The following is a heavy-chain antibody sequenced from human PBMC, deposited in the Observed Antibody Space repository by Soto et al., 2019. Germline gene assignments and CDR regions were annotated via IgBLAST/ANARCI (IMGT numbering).Heavy chain of an antibody. V-gene: IGHV1-18*01. CDR1: GGTFSSYA. CDR3: GRRAPPMDF. Sequence: ASVKVSCKASGGTFSSYAISWVRQAPGQGLEWMGWISAYNGNTKYAQKLQGRVTMTTDTSTSTAYMELRSLRSDDTAVYYCGRRAPPMDFWGQGTTVTVSS. J-gene: IGHJ6*02. CDR2: ISAYNGNT.